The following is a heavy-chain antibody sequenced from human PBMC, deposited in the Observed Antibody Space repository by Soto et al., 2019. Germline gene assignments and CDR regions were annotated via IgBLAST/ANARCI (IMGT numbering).Heavy chain of an antibody. CDR3: ARGGPSDTIFGVVKAPYFDY. CDR2: INHSGST. CDR1: GGSFSGYY. D-gene: IGHD3-3*01. J-gene: IGHJ4*02. V-gene: IGHV4-34*01. Sequence: SETLSLTCAVYGGSFSGYYWSWIRQPPGKGLEWIGEINHSGSTNYNPSLKSRVTISVDTPKNQFSLKLSSVTAADTAVYYCARGGPSDTIFGVVKAPYFDYWGQGTLVTVSS.